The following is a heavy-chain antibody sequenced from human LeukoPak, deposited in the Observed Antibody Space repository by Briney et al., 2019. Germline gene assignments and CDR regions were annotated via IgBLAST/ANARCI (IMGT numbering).Heavy chain of an antibody. J-gene: IGHJ4*02. CDR2: INHSGST. Sequence: SETLSLTCAVYGGSFSGYYWSWIRQPPGKGLEWIGEINHSGSTNYNPSLKSRVTISVDTSKNQFSLKLSSVTAADTAVYYCARAGRWLQVLLDYWGQGTLVTVSS. D-gene: IGHD5-24*01. CDR1: GGSFSGYY. V-gene: IGHV4-34*01. CDR3: ARAGRWLQVLLDY.